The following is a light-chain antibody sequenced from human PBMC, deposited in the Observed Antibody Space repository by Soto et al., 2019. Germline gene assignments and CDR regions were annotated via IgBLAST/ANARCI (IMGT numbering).Light chain of an antibody. Sequence: QSVLTQPPSVSGAPGQRVTISCTGSSSNIGAGYDVQWYQQLPGTAPKLLIYGNTNRPSGVPDRFSASKSGTSASLAITGLQAEDGVDYYCQSYDRTLSGVVFGGGTKLTVL. CDR2: GNT. CDR1: SSNIGAGYD. J-gene: IGLJ2*01. V-gene: IGLV1-40*01. CDR3: QSYDRTLSGVV.